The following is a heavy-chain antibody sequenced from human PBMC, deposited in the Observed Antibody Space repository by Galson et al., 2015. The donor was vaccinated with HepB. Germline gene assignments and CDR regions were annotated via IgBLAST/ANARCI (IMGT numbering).Heavy chain of an antibody. CDR1: GFTFSSYS. J-gene: IGHJ4*02. V-gene: IGHV3-48*01. Sequence: SLRLSCAASGFTFSSYSMNWVRQAPGKGLEWVSYISSSSSTIYYADSVKGRFTISRDNAKNSLYLQMNSLRAEDTAVYYCARDLLLDYGDYVIASHWGQGTLVTVSS. D-gene: IGHD4-17*01. CDR2: ISSSSSTI. CDR3: ARDLLLDYGDYVIASH.